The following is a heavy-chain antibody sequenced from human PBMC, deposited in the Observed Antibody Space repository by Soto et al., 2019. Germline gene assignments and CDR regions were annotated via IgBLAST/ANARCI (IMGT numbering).Heavy chain of an antibody. D-gene: IGHD3-22*01. CDR3: ARDDRYYGMDV. CDR2: ISAYNDNT. J-gene: IGHJ6*02. Sequence: QGQLVQSGAEVKKPGASVKVSCKASGYTFNTYGVSWVRQAPGQGLEWMGWISAYNDNTNYAQNFQGRVTMTKDTSTSTAYMELRSLRSDDTAVYYCARDDRYYGMDVWGQGTTVTVSS. V-gene: IGHV1-18*01. CDR1: GYTFNTYG.